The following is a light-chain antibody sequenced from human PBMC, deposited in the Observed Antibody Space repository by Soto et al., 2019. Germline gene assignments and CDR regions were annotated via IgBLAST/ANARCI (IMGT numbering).Light chain of an antibody. CDR1: QNINSW. CDR2: KAS. V-gene: IGKV1-5*03. Sequence: DIQMTQSPSTLSASVGDRVTITCRASQNINSWLAWYQQKPGKAPKLLIYKASSLESGVPSRFSGSGSGTESTLTISSLQPDDFAAYYCQQYEIYPITFGQGTRLEIK. CDR3: QQYEIYPIT. J-gene: IGKJ5*01.